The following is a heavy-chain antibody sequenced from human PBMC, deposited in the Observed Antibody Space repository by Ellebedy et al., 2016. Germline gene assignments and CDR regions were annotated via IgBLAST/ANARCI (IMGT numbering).Heavy chain of an antibody. CDR2: IKQDGSEK. D-gene: IGHD3-10*01. V-gene: IGHV3-7*01. CDR1: ELNLGNYF. J-gene: IGHJ6*02. Sequence: GESLKISXTASELNLGNYFMSWVRQAPGKGLEWVANIKQDGSEKYYVDSVKGRFTISRDNAKNSLYLQMDSLRADDTAVYYCARDLVTMALRFYYYGMDVWGQGTTVTVSS. CDR3: ARDLVTMALRFYYYGMDV.